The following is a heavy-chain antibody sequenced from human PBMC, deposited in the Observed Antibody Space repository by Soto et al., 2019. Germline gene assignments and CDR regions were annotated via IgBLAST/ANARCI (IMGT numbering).Heavy chain of an antibody. CDR1: GFTFTSSA. CDR3: AAGDGQQEYYYYYYGMDV. Sequence: GASVKVSCKASGFTFTSSAVQWVRQARGQRLEWIGWIVVGSGNTNYAQKFQERVTITRDMSTSTAYMELSSLRSEDTAVYYCAAGDGQQEYYYYYYGMDVWGQGTTVTVS. CDR2: IVVGSGNT. V-gene: IGHV1-58*01. J-gene: IGHJ6*02. D-gene: IGHD6-13*01.